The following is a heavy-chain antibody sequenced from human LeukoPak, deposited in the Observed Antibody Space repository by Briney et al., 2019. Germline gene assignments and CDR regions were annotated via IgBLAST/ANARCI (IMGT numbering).Heavy chain of an antibody. D-gene: IGHD3-16*01. CDR1: GGSICSSSYY. CDR2: IYYSGST. CDR3: ARSAPWGTPYYFDY. V-gene: IGHV4-39*01. J-gene: IGHJ4*02. Sequence: SETLSLTCTVSGGSICSSSYYWGWIREPPGKGREWIGSIYYSGSTYYNPSLKSRVTISVDTSKNQFSLKLSSVTAADTAVYYCARSAPWGTPYYFDYWGQGTLVTVSS.